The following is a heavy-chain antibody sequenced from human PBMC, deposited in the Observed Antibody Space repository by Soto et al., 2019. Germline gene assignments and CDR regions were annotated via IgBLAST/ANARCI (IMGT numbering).Heavy chain of an antibody. CDR2: IYHSGST. J-gene: IGHJ4*02. Sequence: LTCTVSGGSIRDGGGCWSLIRQPPGKGLEWIGCIYHSGSTYYNPSLKSRVTISVDRSKNQFSLKLSSVTAADMAVYYCARGMTTVTTLDYWGQGTLVTVSS. D-gene: IGHD4-4*01. CDR1: GGSIRDGGGC. CDR3: ARGMTTVTTLDY. V-gene: IGHV4-30-2*01.